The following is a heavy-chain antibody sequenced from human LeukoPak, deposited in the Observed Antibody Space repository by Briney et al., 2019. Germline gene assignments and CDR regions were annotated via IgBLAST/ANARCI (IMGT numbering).Heavy chain of an antibody. Sequence: GASVKVSCKASGFTSISSAMQWVRQARGQRPEWIGWIVVGNGNTNYAQNFQERVTMTRDMSTTTAYMELSSLRSEDTAVYYCATRVVDSSAPYDVHEIWGQGTMVTVSS. CDR1: GFTSISSA. CDR2: IVVGNGNT. D-gene: IGHD3-22*01. V-gene: IGHV1-58*02. J-gene: IGHJ3*02. CDR3: ATRVVDSSAPYDVHEI.